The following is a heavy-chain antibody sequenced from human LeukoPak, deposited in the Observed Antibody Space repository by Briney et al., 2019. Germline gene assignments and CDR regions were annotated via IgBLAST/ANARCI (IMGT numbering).Heavy chain of an antibody. CDR1: GGSISSGSDY. D-gene: IGHD6-19*01. J-gene: IGHJ6*02. V-gene: IGHV4-61*02. CDR3: ARGDSGGYHYYGMDV. Sequence: PSQTLSLTCTVSGGSISSGSDYWSWIRQPAGKGLEWIGRIYISGSTNYNPSLKSRVTISLDTSKNQFSLKLSPVAAADTAVYYCARGDSGGYHYYGMDVWGQGTTVTVSS. CDR2: IYISGST.